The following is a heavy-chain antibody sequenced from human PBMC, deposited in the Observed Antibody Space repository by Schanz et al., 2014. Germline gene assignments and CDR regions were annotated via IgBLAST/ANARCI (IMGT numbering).Heavy chain of an antibody. V-gene: IGHV1-69*04. CDR2: ISPLLGVA. CDR3: ATCSGGTCHAKPVLDN. D-gene: IGHD2-15*01. CDR1: GDTLSSYG. J-gene: IGHJ4*02. Sequence: QVQLVQSGSEVKKPGASVKVSCKASGDTLSSYGITWVRQAPGQGPQWMGRISPLLGVANYAQEFQGRLTITADTSTSTAYMELSSLRSEDTAVYYCATCSGGTCHAKPVLDNWGQGTLVTVSS.